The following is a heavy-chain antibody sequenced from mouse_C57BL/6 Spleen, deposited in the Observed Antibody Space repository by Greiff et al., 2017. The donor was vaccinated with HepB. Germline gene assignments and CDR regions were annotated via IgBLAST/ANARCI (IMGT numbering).Heavy chain of an antibody. J-gene: IGHJ3*01. V-gene: IGHV5-16*01. Sequence: EVMLVESEGGLVQPGSSMKLSCTASGFTFSDYYMAWVRQVPEKGLEWVANINYDGSSTYYLDSLKSRFIISRDNAKNILYLQMSSLKSEDTATYYCARAHYYGSSSFAYWGQGTLVTVSA. CDR3: ARAHYYGSSSFAY. D-gene: IGHD1-1*01. CDR2: INYDGSST. CDR1: GFTFSDYY.